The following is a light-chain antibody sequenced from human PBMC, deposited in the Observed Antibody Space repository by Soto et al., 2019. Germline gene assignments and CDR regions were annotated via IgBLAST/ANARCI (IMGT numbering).Light chain of an antibody. V-gene: IGKV1-5*01. CDR1: QSISSG. CDR3: QQYNSYSET. Sequence: DIQMTQSPSTLSASVGDRVTITCRPSQSISSGLAWYQQKPGKAPKLLIYDASSLYSGVPSRFSGSGSGTDFTLTISSLQPDDFATYYCQQYNSYSETFGQGTQVEIK. CDR2: DAS. J-gene: IGKJ1*01.